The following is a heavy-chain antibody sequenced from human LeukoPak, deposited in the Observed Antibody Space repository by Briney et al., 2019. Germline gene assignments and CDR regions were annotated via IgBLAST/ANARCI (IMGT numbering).Heavy chain of an antibody. J-gene: IGHJ4*02. Sequence: GESLKISCKGSGYSFTSYWIGWVRPMPGKGLEWMGIIYPGDSDTRYSPSFQGQVTISADKSISTAYLQWSSLKASDTAMYYCARHVEDCSGGSCYPNRIDYWGQGTLVTVSS. V-gene: IGHV5-51*01. CDR2: IYPGDSDT. CDR1: GYSFTSYW. D-gene: IGHD2-15*01. CDR3: ARHVEDCSGGSCYPNRIDY.